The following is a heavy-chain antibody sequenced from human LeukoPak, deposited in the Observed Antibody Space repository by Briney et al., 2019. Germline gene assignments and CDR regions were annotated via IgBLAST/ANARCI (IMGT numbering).Heavy chain of an antibody. CDR3: AKYKDSYGRVLGTFDY. Sequence: ASVNVSCTASGYTFIDYYIHWVRQAPGQGLEWMGWINPNSGVTNCAQKFQAWVTMTRDTSISTAYMELSRLRSDDTAVYYCAKYKDSYGRVLGTFDYWGQGTLVTVSS. CDR2: INPNSGVT. D-gene: IGHD5-18*01. CDR1: GYTFIDYY. J-gene: IGHJ4*02. V-gene: IGHV1-2*04.